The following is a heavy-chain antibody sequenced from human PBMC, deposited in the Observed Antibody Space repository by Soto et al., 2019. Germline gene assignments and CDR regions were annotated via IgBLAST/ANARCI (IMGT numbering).Heavy chain of an antibody. J-gene: IGHJ6*02. CDR1: GFTFSSYS. CDR3: ARVGQEYYYGMDV. D-gene: IGHD3-16*01. CDR2: ISTIGATV. V-gene: IGHV3-48*04. Sequence: EVQLVESGGGLVQPGGSLRLSCAASGFTFSSYSMNWVRQAPGKGLEWVSYISTIGATVYYADSVKGRFTISRDNAKNSLYLQMNSLRAEDTAVYYCARVGQEYYYGMDVWGQGTTVTVSS.